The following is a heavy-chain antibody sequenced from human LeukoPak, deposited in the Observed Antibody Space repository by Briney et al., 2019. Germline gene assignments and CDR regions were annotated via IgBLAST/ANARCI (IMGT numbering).Heavy chain of an antibody. CDR1: GGTFSSYA. Sequence: ASVKVSCKASGGTFSSYAISWVRQAPGQGLEWMGGIIPIFGTANYAQKFQGRVTITADESTSTAYMELSSLRSEDTAVYYCAGGYYDILTGYYRALDHWGQGTLVTVSS. J-gene: IGHJ4*02. D-gene: IGHD3-9*01. CDR2: IIPIFGTA. CDR3: AGGYYDILTGYYRALDH. V-gene: IGHV1-69*13.